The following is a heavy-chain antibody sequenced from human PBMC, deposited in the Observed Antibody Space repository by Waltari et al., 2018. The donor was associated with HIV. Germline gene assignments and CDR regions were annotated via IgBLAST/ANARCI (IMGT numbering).Heavy chain of an antibody. V-gene: IGHV3-33*01. CDR2: IWYDEDNK. CDR3: ARGGYYYDISGYYHY. J-gene: IGHJ4*02. D-gene: IGHD3-22*01. CDR1: GFTFSNFA. Sequence: HVQLGDSGGGVVQCGRSLRHSCAAYGFTFSNFALHWVRQVQGKGLEWVAVIWYDEDNKYYAYSGKGRFTISRDNAKNTLYLQMNSLRVEDTAVYYCARGGYYYDISGYYHYWGQGTLVTVSS.